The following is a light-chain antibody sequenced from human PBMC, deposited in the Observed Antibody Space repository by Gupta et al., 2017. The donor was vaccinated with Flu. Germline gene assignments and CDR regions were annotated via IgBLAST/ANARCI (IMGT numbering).Light chain of an antibody. Sequence: SALNQPASVSGSPGQSITISCTGTSSDVGGYNYVSCYQQHPGKAPKLMIYDVSNRPSGVSNRFSGSKSGNTASLTISGLQAEDEADYYCSSYTSSSTRVFGTGTKVTVL. J-gene: IGLJ1*01. V-gene: IGLV2-14*01. CDR2: DVS. CDR1: SSDVGGYNY. CDR3: SSYTSSSTRV.